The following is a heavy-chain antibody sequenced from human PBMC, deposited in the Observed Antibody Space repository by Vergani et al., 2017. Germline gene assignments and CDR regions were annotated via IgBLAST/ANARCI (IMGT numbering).Heavy chain of an antibody. CDR3: AKDFAHFLTGLSPFGYFDY. D-gene: IGHD3/OR15-3a*01. CDR2: IQYDAGNK. Sequence: QVQLVESGGGVAQPGGSLRLSCVASGFTFSGYGMHWVRQAPGKGLEWVAFIQYDAGNKYYADSVKGRSTISRDNSKNTLYLQMNSLRAEDTAVYYCAKDFAHFLTGLSPFGYFDYWGQGILVTVSS. CDR1: GFTFSGYG. V-gene: IGHV3-30*02. J-gene: IGHJ4*02.